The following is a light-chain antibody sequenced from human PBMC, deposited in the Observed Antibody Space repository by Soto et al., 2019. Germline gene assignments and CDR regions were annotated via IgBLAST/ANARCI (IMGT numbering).Light chain of an antibody. J-gene: IGKJ3*01. V-gene: IGKV3-15*01. Sequence: EIVMTQSPATLSLSPGERATLSCRASQSVGSNLAWYQQKPGQAPRLLIYGASTRATGVQARFRGSASGTEFTLTISSLQSEDFAVYYCQQYSNWPFTFGPGTKVDIK. CDR2: GAS. CDR1: QSVGSN. CDR3: QQYSNWPFT.